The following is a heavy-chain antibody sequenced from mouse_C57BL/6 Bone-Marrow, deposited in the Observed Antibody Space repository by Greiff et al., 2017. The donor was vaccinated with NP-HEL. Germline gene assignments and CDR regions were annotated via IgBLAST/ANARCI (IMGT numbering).Heavy chain of an antibody. J-gene: IGHJ3*01. V-gene: IGHV1-39*01. Sequence: QLQESGPELVKPGASVKISCKASGYSFTDYNMNWVKQSNGKSLEWIGVINPNYGTTSYNQKFKGKATLTVDQSSSTAYMQRNSLTSEDSAVYYCAREYYGSSYWWFACWGKGTLVTVSA. D-gene: IGHD1-1*01. CDR2: INPNYGTT. CDR1: GYSFTDYN. CDR3: AREYYGSSYWWFAC.